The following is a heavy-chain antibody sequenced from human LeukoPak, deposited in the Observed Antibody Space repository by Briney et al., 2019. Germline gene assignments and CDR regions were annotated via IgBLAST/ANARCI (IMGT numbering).Heavy chain of an antibody. D-gene: IGHD3-10*01. CDR2: ISGGGDAT. J-gene: IGHJ4*02. CDR1: DFSFITYA. V-gene: IGHV3-23*01. CDR3: ASVGFYYGSGRFDY. Sequence: GGSLRLSCAASDFSFITYAMSWVRQAPGKGLEWVSTISGGGDATYYADSVKGRFTISRDNAKNSLYLQMNSLRAEDTAVYYCASVGFYYGSGRFDYWGQGTLVTVSS.